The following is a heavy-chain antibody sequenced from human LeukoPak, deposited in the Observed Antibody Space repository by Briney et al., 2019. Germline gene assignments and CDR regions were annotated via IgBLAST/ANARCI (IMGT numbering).Heavy chain of an antibody. CDR1: GDSVSSNSAA. J-gene: IGHJ5*02. D-gene: IGHD6-19*01. V-gene: IGHV6-1*01. CDR3: ARGWEYSSGWFTFDP. CDR2: TYYTSKWSN. Sequence: SQTLSLTCAISGDSVSSNSAAWNWIRQSPSRGLEWLGRTYYTSKWSNDYAVSVKSRTTINPDTSKNQFSLQLNSITPEDTAVYYCARGWEYSSGWFTFDPWGQGTLVTVSS.